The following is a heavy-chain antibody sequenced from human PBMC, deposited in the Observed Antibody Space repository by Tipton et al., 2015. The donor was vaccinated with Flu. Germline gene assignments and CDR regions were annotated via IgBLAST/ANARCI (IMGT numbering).Heavy chain of an antibody. CDR3: ASTLGGYIDN. CDR1: GVSITAFY. D-gene: IGHD2-15*01. Sequence: TLSLTCTVSGVSITAFYCSWIRQSPGKGLEWIGYIYYNGFTSYNPSVKSRLSISIDRSKNQFSLNLNSVSAADTAVYYCASTLGGYIDNWGQGTLVTVAS. CDR2: IYYNGFT. V-gene: IGHV4-59*01. J-gene: IGHJ4*02.